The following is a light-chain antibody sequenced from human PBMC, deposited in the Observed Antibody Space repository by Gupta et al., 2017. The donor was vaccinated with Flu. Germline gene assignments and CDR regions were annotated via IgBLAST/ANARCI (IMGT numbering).Light chain of an antibody. Sequence: IVLTQSPGTLSLSPGEGATLSCRASESVTRSYLAWYQQKPGQAPRLLIYGASNRATGIPDRFSGTGSGTDFTLTISRLEPEDFAVYYCQQYGSSPRTFGQGTKVEI. CDR1: ESVTRSY. J-gene: IGKJ1*01. CDR3: QQYGSSPRT. V-gene: IGKV3-20*01. CDR2: GAS.